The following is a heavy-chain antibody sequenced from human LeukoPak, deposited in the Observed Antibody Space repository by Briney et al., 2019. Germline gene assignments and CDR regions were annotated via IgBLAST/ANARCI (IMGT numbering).Heavy chain of an antibody. CDR1: GFTFSSYW. D-gene: IGHD6-19*01. CDR2: INSDGSST. V-gene: IGHV3-74*01. Sequence: GGSLRLSCAASGFTFSSYWMHWVRQAPGKGLVWVSRINSDGSSTSYADSVKGRFTISRDNAKNSLSLQMNSLRAEDTAVYYCARDASPGDSSAWLDAFDIWGHGTMVTVSS. CDR3: ARDASPGDSSAWLDAFDI. J-gene: IGHJ3*02.